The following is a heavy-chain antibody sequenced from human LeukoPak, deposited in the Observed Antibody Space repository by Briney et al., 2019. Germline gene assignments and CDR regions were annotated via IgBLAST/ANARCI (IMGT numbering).Heavy chain of an antibody. CDR3: TKGYCSGSSCYPQFDP. CDR2: IRSKADSYAT. CDR1: GFTFSGSA. Sequence: GGSLKLSCAASGFTFSGSAMHWVRQASGKGLEWVGRIRSKADSYATAYAASVKGRFTISRDDSKNTAYLQMNGLKTEDTAVYYCTKGYCSGSSCYPQFDPWGQGTLVTVSS. J-gene: IGHJ5*02. D-gene: IGHD2-2*01. V-gene: IGHV3-73*01.